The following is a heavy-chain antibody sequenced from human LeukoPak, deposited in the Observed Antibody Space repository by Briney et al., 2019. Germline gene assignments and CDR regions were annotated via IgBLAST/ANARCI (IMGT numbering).Heavy chain of an antibody. CDR2: INPKSGGT. CDR3: ARFRRFSCEYDSPTYYDWYLDL. V-gene: IGHV1-2*02. CDR1: GYTFTDYY. J-gene: IGHJ2*01. Sequence: ASVTVSCKASGYTFTDYYIHWVRQAPGQGLEWMGWINPKSGGTTYAQKFQGRVTVTRDTSISTAYVDLSRLTSDDTAVYYCARFRRFSCEYDSPTYYDWYLDLWGRGTLVTVST. D-gene: IGHD2/OR15-2a*01.